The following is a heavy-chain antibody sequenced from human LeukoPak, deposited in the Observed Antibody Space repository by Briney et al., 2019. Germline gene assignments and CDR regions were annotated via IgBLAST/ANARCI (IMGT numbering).Heavy chain of an antibody. D-gene: IGHD4-17*01. CDR1: TGSISSGDYY. CDR2: IYYSGST. CDR3: ARTLVTTTSMPFDY. Sequence: PSETLSLTCTVSTGSISSGDYYWSWIRQHPGKGLEWIGYIYYSGSTHYSPSLRSRVSISVDTSKNQFSLEVSSVTAADTAVYYCARTLVTTTSMPFDYWGQGTLVTVSS. J-gene: IGHJ4*02. V-gene: IGHV4-31*03.